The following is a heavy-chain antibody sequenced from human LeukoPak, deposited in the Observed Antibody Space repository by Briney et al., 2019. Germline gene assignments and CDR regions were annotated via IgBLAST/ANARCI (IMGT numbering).Heavy chain of an antibody. Sequence: TGGSLRLSCAASGFICRSYAMSWVRQAPGKGLEWVSSLSAGGGGAYYADSVRGRFTISRDDSKNTLYLQMNSLRVEDTARYYCAKEKSRRFDFDYWGQGTLATVSS. CDR3: AKEKSRRFDFDY. CDR2: LSAGGGGA. J-gene: IGHJ4*02. V-gene: IGHV3-23*01. CDR1: GFICRSYA. D-gene: IGHD3-10*01.